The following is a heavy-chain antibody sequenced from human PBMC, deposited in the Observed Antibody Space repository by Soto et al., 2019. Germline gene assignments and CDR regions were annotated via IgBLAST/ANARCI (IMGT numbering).Heavy chain of an antibody. CDR3: ARRIEMTTMKTGMDV. CDR2: IHHSGST. CDR1: GYSITSGHY. V-gene: IGHV4-38-2*01. J-gene: IGHJ6*02. Sequence: SETLSLTCDVSGYSITSGHYWGWIRQPPGKGLEWIGIIHHSGSTYYNPSLKSRVTISIDTSRKQFSLKLTSVTAADTAVYYCARRIEMTTMKTGMDVWGHGTMVTVS.